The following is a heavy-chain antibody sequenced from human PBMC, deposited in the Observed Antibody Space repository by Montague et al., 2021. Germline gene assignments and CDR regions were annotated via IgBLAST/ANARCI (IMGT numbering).Heavy chain of an antibody. Sequence: SETLSLTCAVYGGSFSDSHWNWVGQPPGKGLEWMGSVSHGGRTYYNPSLKSRVTISADTSNNHFSLKLSSVTAADTAMYYCARERDRYYYMDIWGKGTTITV. V-gene: IGHV4-34*01. CDR3: ARERDRYYYMDI. CDR1: GGSFSDSH. CDR2: VSHGGRT. J-gene: IGHJ6*03.